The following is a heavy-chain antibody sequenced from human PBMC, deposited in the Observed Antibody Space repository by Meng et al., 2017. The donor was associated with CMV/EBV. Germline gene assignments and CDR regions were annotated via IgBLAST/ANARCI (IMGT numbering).Heavy chain of an antibody. CDR3: AREASDGRFLEWLFERPPYYYYYYGMDV. J-gene: IGHJ6*02. V-gene: IGHV1-18*01. CDR1: GYTFTSYG. D-gene: IGHD3-3*01. Sequence: ASVKVSCKASGYTFTSYGISWVRQAPGQGLEWMGWISAYNGKTNYAQKLQGRVTMTTDTSTSTAYMELRSLRSDDTAVYYCAREASDGRFLEWLFERPPYYYYYYGMDVWGQGTTVTVSS. CDR2: ISAYNGKT.